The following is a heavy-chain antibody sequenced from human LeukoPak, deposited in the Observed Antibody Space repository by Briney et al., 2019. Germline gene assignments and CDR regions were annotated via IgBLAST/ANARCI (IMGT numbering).Heavy chain of an antibody. CDR3: ARGPRTFLGAVVAATFVFDY. CDR2: ISISSSYI. Sequence: PGGSLRLSCAASGFTFSSYIMNWVRQAPGKGLEWVSSISISSSYIYYADSVKGRFTISRDNAKNSLYLQMNSLRAEDTAVYYCARGPRTFLGAVVAATFVFDYWGQGTLVTVSS. CDR1: GFTFSSYI. J-gene: IGHJ4*02. D-gene: IGHD2-15*01. V-gene: IGHV3-21*01.